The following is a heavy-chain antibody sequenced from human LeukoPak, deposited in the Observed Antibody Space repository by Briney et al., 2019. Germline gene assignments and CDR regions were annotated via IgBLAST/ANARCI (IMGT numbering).Heavy chain of an antibody. D-gene: IGHD3-22*01. J-gene: IGHJ4*02. CDR2: ISYDGSNK. V-gene: IGHV3-30*18. CDR3: AKDPFPYYYDSTCPEH. CDR1: GFTFSSYG. Sequence: SGGSLRLSCAASGFTFSSYGMHRVRQAPGKGLEWVAVISYDGSNKYYADSVKGRFTISRDNSKNTLYLQMNSLRAEDTAVYYCAKDPFPYYYDSTCPEHWGQGTLVTVSS.